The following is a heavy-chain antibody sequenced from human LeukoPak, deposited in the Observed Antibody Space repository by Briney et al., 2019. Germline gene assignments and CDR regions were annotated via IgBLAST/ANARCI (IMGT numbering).Heavy chain of an antibody. J-gene: IGHJ5*02. Sequence: SVKVSCKASGGTFSSYAISWVRQAPGQGLEWMGGIIPIFGAANYAQKFQGRVTITTDESTSTAYTELSSLRSEDTAVYYCARDNYAGANWFDPWGQGTLVTVSS. CDR1: GGTFSSYA. D-gene: IGHD1-7*01. CDR3: ARDNYAGANWFDP. V-gene: IGHV1-69*05. CDR2: IIPIFGAA.